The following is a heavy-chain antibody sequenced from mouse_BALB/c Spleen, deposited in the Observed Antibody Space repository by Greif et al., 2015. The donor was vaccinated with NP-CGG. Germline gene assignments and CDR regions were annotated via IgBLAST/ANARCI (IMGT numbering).Heavy chain of an antibody. V-gene: IGHV5-6-4*01. CDR1: GFTFSSYT. Sequence: EVKLVESGGGLVKPGGSLKLSCAASGFTFSSYTMSWVRQTPEKRLEWVATISSGGSYTYYPDSVKGRFTISRDNAKNTLYLQMSSLKSEDTAMYYCTREGLQAMDYWGQGTSVTVSS. J-gene: IGHJ4*01. D-gene: IGHD3-1*01. CDR2: ISSGGSYT. CDR3: TREGLQAMDY.